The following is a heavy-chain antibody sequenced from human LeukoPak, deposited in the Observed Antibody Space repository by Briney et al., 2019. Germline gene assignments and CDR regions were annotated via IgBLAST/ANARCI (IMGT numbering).Heavy chain of an antibody. CDR3: ASYYDSSGYGAFDI. CDR2: IIPIFGTA. D-gene: IGHD3-22*01. V-gene: IGHV1-69*06. Sequence: ASVKVSCKASGGTFSSYAISWVRQAPGQGLEWMGGIIPIFGTANYAQKFQGRVTITADKSTSTAYMELSSLRSEDTAVYYCASYYDSSGYGAFDIWGQGTMVTVSS. CDR1: GGTFSSYA. J-gene: IGHJ3*02.